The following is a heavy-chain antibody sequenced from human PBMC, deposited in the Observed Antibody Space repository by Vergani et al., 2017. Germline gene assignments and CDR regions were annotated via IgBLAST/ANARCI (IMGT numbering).Heavy chain of an antibody. Sequence: QVQLVQSGAEVKKPGASVKVSCKASGYTFTGYYMHWVRQAPGQGLEWMGWINPNSGGTNYAQRFHGRVTMTRDTSISTAYVELSRLRSDDTAVYYCAREGVAACDLDWFDPWGQGTLVTVSS. J-gene: IGHJ5*02. D-gene: IGHD6-13*01. CDR3: AREGVAACDLDWFDP. V-gene: IGHV1-2*02. CDR2: INPNSGGT. CDR1: GYTFTGYY.